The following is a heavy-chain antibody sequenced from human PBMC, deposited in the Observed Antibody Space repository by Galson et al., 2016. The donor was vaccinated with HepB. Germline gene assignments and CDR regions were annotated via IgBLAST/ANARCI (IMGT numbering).Heavy chain of an antibody. CDR1: GFTFGSYS. CDR3: AKNKATARVWGHYYYYMDV. CDR2: VYRDGST. J-gene: IGHJ6*03. Sequence: SLRLSCAASGFTFGSYSMSWVRQAPGKGLEWVSIVYRDGSTYYSDSVRGRFTISRDNSNNIVYLQMNSLRAEDTAVYFCAKNKATARVWGHYYYYMDVRGKGTTVTVSS. D-gene: IGHD3-16*01. V-gene: IGHV3-53*01.